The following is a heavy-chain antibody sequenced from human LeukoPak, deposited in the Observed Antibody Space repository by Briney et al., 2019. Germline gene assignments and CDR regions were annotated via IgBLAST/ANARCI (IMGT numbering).Heavy chain of an antibody. CDR1: GYTFTGYY. Sequence: ASVKVSCKASGYTFTGYYMHWVRQAPGQGLEWMGRINPNSGGTNYAQKFQGRVTMTRDTSISTAYMELSSLRSEDTAVHYCARVGAAAGPYYFDYWGQGTLVTVSS. J-gene: IGHJ4*02. V-gene: IGHV1-2*06. CDR3: ARVGAAAGPYYFDY. D-gene: IGHD6-13*01. CDR2: INPNSGGT.